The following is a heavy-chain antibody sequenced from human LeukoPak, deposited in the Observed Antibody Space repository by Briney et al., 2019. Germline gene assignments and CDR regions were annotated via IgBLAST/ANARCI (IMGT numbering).Heavy chain of an antibody. V-gene: IGHV3-53*01. D-gene: IGHD3-22*01. Sequence: GGSLRLSCAASGFTFSSYTMNWVRQAPGKGLEWVSGIYSGGSTYYADSVKGRFTISRDNSKNTLYLQMNSLRAEDTAVYYCARGVSPGNDAFDIWGQGTMVTVSS. CDR2: IYSGGST. J-gene: IGHJ3*02. CDR3: ARGVSPGNDAFDI. CDR1: GFTFSSYT.